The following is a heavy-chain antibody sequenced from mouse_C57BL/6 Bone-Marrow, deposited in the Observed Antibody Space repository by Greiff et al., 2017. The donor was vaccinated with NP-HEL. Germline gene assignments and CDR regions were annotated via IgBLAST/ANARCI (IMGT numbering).Heavy chain of an antibody. D-gene: IGHD2-12*01. CDR2: IHPNSGST. CDR1: GYTFTSYW. Sequence: QVQLKESGAELVKPGASVKLSCKASGYTFTSYWMHWVKQRPGQGLEWIGMIHPNSGSTNYNEKFKSKATLTVDKSSSTAYMQLSSLTSEDSAVYYCATYYSKGFAYWGQGTLVTVSA. V-gene: IGHV1-64*01. J-gene: IGHJ3*01. CDR3: ATYYSKGFAY.